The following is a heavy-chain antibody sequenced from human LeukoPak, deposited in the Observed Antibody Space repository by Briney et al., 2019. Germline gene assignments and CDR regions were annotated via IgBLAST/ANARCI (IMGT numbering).Heavy chain of an antibody. CDR1: GFTFNDYA. J-gene: IGHJ4*02. Sequence: GGSLRLSCAPSGFTFNDYAMHWVRQAPGKGPEWVAVISYDGSNKYYADSVKGRFTISRDNSKNTLYLQMNSLRAKDTAVYYCAREYYDSSGYLPDYWGQGTLVTVSS. CDR3: AREYYDSSGYLPDY. CDR2: ISYDGSNK. V-gene: IGHV3-30-3*01. D-gene: IGHD3-22*01.